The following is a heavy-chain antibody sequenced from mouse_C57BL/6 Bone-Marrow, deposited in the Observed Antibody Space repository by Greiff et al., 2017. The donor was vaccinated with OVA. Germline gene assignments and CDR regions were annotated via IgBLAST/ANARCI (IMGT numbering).Heavy chain of an antibody. J-gene: IGHJ3*01. V-gene: IGHV1-39*01. CDR1: GYSFTDYN. CDR2: INPNYGTT. CDR3: AREGSPYGYDETWFAY. Sequence: VQLQQSGPELVKPGASVKISCKASGYSFTDYNMNWVKQSNGESLEWIGVINPNYGTTSYNQKFKGKATLNVDKSSSTAYMQLNSLPSEDSAVYYCAREGSPYGYDETWFAYWGQGTLVTVSA. D-gene: IGHD2-2*01.